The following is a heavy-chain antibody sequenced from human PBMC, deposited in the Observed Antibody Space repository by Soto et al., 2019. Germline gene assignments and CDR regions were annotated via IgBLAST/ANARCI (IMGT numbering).Heavy chain of an antibody. CDR1: GGTFSDYY. CDR2: LNQNAST. D-gene: IGHD3-22*01. V-gene: IGHV4-34*01. J-gene: IGHJ6*02. Sequence: SETLSLTCVVYGGTFSDYYWSWVRQPPGKGPEWIGELNQNASTNNNPSLKSRVTITVNTSQNNFSLKLSNMTAADTTAYYCGRGPLFSGTSSYWVTNYYYGLDVWGQGTTVTVSS. CDR3: GRGPLFSGTSSYWVTNYYYGLDV.